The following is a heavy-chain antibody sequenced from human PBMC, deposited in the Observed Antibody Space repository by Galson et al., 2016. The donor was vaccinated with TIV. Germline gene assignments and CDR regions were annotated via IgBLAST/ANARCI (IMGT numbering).Heavy chain of an antibody. CDR1: GFSFSNYA. CDR3: AKEFVDSRQLDEIGTAATSFDF. V-gene: IGHV3-30*18. D-gene: IGHD2-15*01. CDR2: ISYHGKNK. J-gene: IGHJ4*02. Sequence: SLRLSCAASGFSFSNYAMNWVRQSPGRGLEWVAVISYHGKNKYYADSLKGRFTISRDNSKNTLHLQMYSLRPEDTAVYYRAKEFVDSRQLDEIGTAATSFDFWGQGTLVTVS.